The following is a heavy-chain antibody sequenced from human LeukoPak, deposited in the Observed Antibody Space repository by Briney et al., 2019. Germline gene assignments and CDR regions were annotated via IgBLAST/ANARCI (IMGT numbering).Heavy chain of an antibody. V-gene: IGHV4-59*01. D-gene: IGHD1-26*01. CDR3: ARTSGSYFYYYGMDV. Sequence: SETLSLTCTVSGGSISSYYWSWIRQPPGKGLEWIGYIYYSGSTNYNPSLKSRVTISVDTSKNQFSLKLSSVTAADTAVYYCARTSGSYFYYYGMDVWGQGTTVTVSS. CDR1: GGSISSYY. J-gene: IGHJ6*02. CDR2: IYYSGST.